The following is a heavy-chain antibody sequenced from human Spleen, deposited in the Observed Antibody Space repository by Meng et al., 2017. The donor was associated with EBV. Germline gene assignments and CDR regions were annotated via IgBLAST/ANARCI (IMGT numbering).Heavy chain of an antibody. V-gene: IGHV4-4*02. J-gene: IGHJ4*02. CDR1: GASVTSTHW. Sequence: ARLQGSAPRLAKPSGTLALTYAVSGASVTSTHWWIWVRQPPGKGLEWIGEVFETGSTTYNPSLKSRVTISLDKSKNQFSLRLTSVTAADTAVYYCARGEGSSSYFDYWGQGTLVTVSS. D-gene: IGHD6-13*01. CDR3: ARGEGSSSYFDY. CDR2: VFETGST.